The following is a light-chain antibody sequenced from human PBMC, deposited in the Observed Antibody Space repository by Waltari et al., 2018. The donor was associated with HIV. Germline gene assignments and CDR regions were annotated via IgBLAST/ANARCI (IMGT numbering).Light chain of an antibody. V-gene: IGLV2-14*03. Sequence: QSALTQPASVSRSPGQSITISFTGASSDVGGYDYVSWYQQHPGKAPKLMLYEVTNRPSGIANRFAGSKSGNTASLTISGLQAEDEADDDCSSYRSRSTFVFGTGAKVTVL. CDR2: EVT. CDR1: SSDVGGYDY. CDR3: SSYRSRSTFV. J-gene: IGLJ1*01.